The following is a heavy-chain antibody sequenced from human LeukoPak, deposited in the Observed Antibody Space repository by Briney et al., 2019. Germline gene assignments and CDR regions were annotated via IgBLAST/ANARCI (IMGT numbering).Heavy chain of an antibody. CDR2: TNPNSGDT. CDR3: ARGYYDSSGYTAFDY. CDR1: GYTFIGYY. D-gene: IGHD3-22*01. Sequence: ASVKVSCKASGYTFIGYYMHWVRQAPGQGLEWMGWTNPNSGDTNYAQKLQGRVTMTTDTSTSTAYMELRSLRSDDTAVYYCARGYYDSSGYTAFDYWGQGTLVTVSS. V-gene: IGHV1-18*04. J-gene: IGHJ4*02.